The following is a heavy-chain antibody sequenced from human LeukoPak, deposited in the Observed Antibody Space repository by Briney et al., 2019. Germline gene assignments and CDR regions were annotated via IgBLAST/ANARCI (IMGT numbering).Heavy chain of an antibody. D-gene: IGHD2-8*01. Sequence: ASVKVSCKASGYTFTSYYMHWVRQAPGQGLEWMGIINPSGGSTSYAQKFQGRVTMTRDTSTSTVYIELSSLRSEDTAVYYCARDGTRLVYASYWGQGTLVTVSS. CDR3: ARDGTRLVYASY. J-gene: IGHJ4*02. V-gene: IGHV1-46*01. CDR1: GYTFTSYY. CDR2: INPSGGST.